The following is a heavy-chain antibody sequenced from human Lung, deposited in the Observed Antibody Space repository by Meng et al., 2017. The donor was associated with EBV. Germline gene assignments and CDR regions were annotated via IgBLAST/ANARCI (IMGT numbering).Heavy chain of an antibody. CDR3: ARARPDYDSSGYYYDFDY. J-gene: IGHJ4*02. CDR1: GYTFTIYG. V-gene: IGHV1-18*01. D-gene: IGHD3-22*01. Sequence: QVQLVQSGAEVKKPGASVKVSCKASGYTFTIYGISWVRQAPGQGLEWMGWISAYNGNTNYAQKLQGRVTMTTDTSTSTAYMELRSLRSDDTAVYYCARARPDYDSSGYYYDFDYWGQRTLVTSPQ. CDR2: ISAYNGNT.